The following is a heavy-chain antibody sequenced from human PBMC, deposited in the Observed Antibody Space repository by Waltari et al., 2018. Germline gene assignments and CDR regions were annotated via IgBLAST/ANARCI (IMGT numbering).Heavy chain of an antibody. V-gene: IGHV1-8*03. CDR2: RNPNSGNT. Sequence: QVQLVQSGAEVKKPGASVKVSCKASGYTFTSYDINWVRQATGQRIEWMGWRNPNSGNTGHAQKFQGKVTITRNTSISTAYMELSSLRSEDTAVYYCARGEGAVAGRGVDYWGQGTLVTVSS. CDR1: GYTFTSYD. D-gene: IGHD6-19*01. CDR3: ARGEGAVAGRGVDY. J-gene: IGHJ4*02.